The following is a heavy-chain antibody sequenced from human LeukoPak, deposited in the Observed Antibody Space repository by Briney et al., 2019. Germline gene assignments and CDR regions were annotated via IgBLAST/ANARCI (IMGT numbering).Heavy chain of an antibody. CDR3: ARDLSGYTLYYYGMDV. V-gene: IGHV1-46*01. Sequence: ASVKVSCKASGYTFTSYYMHWVRQAPGQGLEWMGIINPSGGSTSYAQKFQGRVTMTRDTSTSTVYMELSSLRSEDTAVYYCARDLSGYTLYYYGMDVWGQGTTVTVSS. CDR2: INPSGGST. J-gene: IGHJ6*02. CDR1: GYTFTSYY. D-gene: IGHD3-9*01.